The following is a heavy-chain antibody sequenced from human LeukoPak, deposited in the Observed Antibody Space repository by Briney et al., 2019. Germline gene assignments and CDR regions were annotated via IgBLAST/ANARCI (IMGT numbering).Heavy chain of an antibody. J-gene: IGHJ4*02. Sequence: SETLSLTCAVYGGSFSGYYWSWIRQPPGKGLEWIGEINHSGSTNYNPSLKSRVTVSVDTSKNQFSLKLSSVTAADTAVYYCASDYGDYAQDYWGQGTLVTVSS. CDR3: ASDYGDYAQDY. CDR2: INHSGST. D-gene: IGHD4-17*01. V-gene: IGHV4-34*01. CDR1: GGSFSGYY.